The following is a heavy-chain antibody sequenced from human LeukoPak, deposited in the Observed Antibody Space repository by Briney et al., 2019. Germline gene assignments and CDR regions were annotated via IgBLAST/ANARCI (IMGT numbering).Heavy chain of an antibody. CDR3: ARGLPSYGDYVDYYFYMDV. Sequence: SETLSLTCTVSGDSISGFYWSWLRQPAGKGLQGIGRISTSGSTNYNPSLKSRVTMSVDRSTNEFSLTVRSVTAADTALYYCARGLPSYGDYVDYYFYMDVWAKGPRSPSP. CDR1: GDSISGFY. D-gene: IGHD4-17*01. CDR2: ISTSGST. J-gene: IGHJ6*03. V-gene: IGHV4-4*07.